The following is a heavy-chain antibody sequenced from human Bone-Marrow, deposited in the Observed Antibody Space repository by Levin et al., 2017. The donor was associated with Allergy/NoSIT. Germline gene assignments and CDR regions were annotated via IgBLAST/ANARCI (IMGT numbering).Heavy chain of an antibody. CDR3: AKVVEQQLVRAAFDI. V-gene: IGHV3-23*01. D-gene: IGHD6-13*01. J-gene: IGHJ3*02. CDR2: IKGSGSDT. Sequence: ETLSLTCAASGFTFSSHAMTWVRQAPGKGLEWVSSIKGSGSDTYYADSVKGRFTISRDNSKNTLYLQMNSLRAEDTAIYYCAKVVEQQLVRAAFDIWGQGTMVTVSS. CDR1: GFTFSSHA.